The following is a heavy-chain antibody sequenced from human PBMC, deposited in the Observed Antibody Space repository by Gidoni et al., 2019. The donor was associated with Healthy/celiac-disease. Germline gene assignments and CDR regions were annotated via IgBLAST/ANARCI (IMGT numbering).Heavy chain of an antibody. CDR1: GFTFSSYA. CDR2: ISYDGSNK. D-gene: IGHD3-3*01. J-gene: IGHJ4*02. V-gene: IGHV3-30-3*01. CDR3: AREGPTLTPAPTFDFWSGYYTN. Sequence: QVQLVESGGGVVQPGRSLRLSCAAAGFTFSSYAMHWVRQAPGKGLEWVAVISYDGSNKYYADSVKGRFTISRDNSKNTLYLQMNSLRAEDTAVYYCAREGPTLTPAPTFDFWSGYYTNWGQGTLVTVSS.